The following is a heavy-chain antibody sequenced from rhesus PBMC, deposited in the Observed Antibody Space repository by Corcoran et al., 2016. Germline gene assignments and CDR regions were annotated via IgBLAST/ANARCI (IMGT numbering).Heavy chain of an antibody. CDR2: ISNGGSST. CDR3: AKVPKYSGSYYCDY. J-gene: IGHJ4*01. Sequence: EVQLVESGGGLVQPGGSLRLSCAASGFTFSSYGMSWVRQAPGKGLECVSYISNGGSSTYYSDSVKGRFPISRDNSKNTLSLQMNSLRAEDTAVYYCAKVPKYSGSYYCDYWGQGVLVTVSS. CDR1: GFTFSSYG. V-gene: IGHV3S5*01. D-gene: IGHD3-16*01.